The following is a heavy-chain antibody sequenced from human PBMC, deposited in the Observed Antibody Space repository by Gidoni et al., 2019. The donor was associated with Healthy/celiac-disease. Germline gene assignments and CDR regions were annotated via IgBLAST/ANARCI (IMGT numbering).Heavy chain of an antibody. CDR1: GFPFSSYG. CDR3: AKAITIFGVVTFDAFDI. Sequence: QVQLVESGGGVVQPGRSLRLPCPASGFPFSSYGMHWVRQAPGKGLDWVAVISYDGSNKYYADSVKGRFTISRDNSKNTLYLQMNSLRAEDTAVYYCAKAITIFGVVTFDAFDIWGQGTMVTVSS. V-gene: IGHV3-30*18. J-gene: IGHJ3*02. CDR2: ISYDGSNK. D-gene: IGHD3-3*01.